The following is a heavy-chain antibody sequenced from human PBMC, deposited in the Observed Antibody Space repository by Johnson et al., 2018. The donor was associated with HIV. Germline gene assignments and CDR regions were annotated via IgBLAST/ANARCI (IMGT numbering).Heavy chain of an antibody. CDR1: GFTFDDHA. V-gene: IGHV3-49*04. J-gene: IGHJ3*02. D-gene: IGHD1-7*01. CDR3: TTTNLELMDDAFDI. Sequence: VQLVESGGGVVRPGGSLRLSCAASGFTFDDHAMNWVRQPPGKGLEWVGFIRSKAYGGTTEYAASVQGRFTISRDDSKSIAYLQMNSLKTEDTAVYYCTTTNLELMDDAFDIWGQGTMVTVSS. CDR2: IRSKAYGGTT.